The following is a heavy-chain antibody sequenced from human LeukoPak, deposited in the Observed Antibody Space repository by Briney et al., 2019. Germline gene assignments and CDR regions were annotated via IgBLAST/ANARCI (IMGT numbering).Heavy chain of an antibody. V-gene: IGHV4-4*02. CDR2: IYHSGST. CDR3: ARGGYSGYDPPDV. D-gene: IGHD5-12*01. CDR1: GGSISSSNW. Sequence: SETLSHTCAVSGGSISSSNWWSWVRQPPGKGLEGIGEIYHSGSTNYNPSLKSRVTISVDKSKNQFSLKLSSVTAADTAVYYCARGGYSGYDPPDVWGKGTTVTVSS. J-gene: IGHJ6*04.